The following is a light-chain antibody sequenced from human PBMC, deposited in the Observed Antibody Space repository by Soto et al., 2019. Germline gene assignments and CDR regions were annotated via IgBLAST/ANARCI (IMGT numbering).Light chain of an antibody. J-gene: IGKJ1*01. CDR3: QQYSYSPPWT. Sequence: EVVMTQSPATLSVSPGERATLSCRASEGVSTNLAWYQQRPGQAPRLVIYGASTRATGIPARFSGGGSGTDFTLTISRLEPEDSAVYYCQQYSYSPPWTFGQGTKVDIK. V-gene: IGKV3-15*01. CDR2: GAS. CDR1: EGVSTN.